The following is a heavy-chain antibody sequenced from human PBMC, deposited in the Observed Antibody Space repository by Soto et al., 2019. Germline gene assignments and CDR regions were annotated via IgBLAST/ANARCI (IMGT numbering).Heavy chain of an antibody. V-gene: IGHV3-21*01. CDR1: GFTFSSYS. CDR3: ASPVQWLAPWRENYYYYGMDV. Sequence: EVQLVESGGGLVKPGGSLRLSCAASGFTFSSYSMNWVRQAPGKGLEWVSSISSSSSYIYYADSVKGRFTISRDDAKNSLYLQMNSLRAEDTAVYYCASPVQWLAPWRENYYYYGMDVWGQGTTVTVSS. D-gene: IGHD6-19*01. CDR2: ISSSSSYI. J-gene: IGHJ6*02.